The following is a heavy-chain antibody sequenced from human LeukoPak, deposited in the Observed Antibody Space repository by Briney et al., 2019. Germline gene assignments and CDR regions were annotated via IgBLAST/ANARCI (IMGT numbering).Heavy chain of an antibody. D-gene: IGHD3-22*01. Sequence: GGSLRLSCAASGFTFTNYAMNWVRQAPGKGLEWVSGISGRGGNTYYADSVKGRFTISRDNSKNTLYLQMDSLRVEDTAVYYCGGYSSLDHWGQGTLVTVYS. CDR2: ISGRGGNT. CDR1: GFTFTNYA. J-gene: IGHJ4*02. V-gene: IGHV3-23*01. CDR3: GGYSSLDH.